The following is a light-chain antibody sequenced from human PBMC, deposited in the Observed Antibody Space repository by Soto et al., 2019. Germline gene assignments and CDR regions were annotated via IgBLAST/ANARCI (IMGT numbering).Light chain of an antibody. J-gene: IGLJ1*01. V-gene: IGLV2-23*01. CDR1: SSDVGSYNL. Sequence: QSALTQPASVSGSPGQSITISCTGTSSDVGSYNLVSWYQQHPGKAPKLMIYEGSKRPSGVSNRFSGSKSGNTASLTISGLLADDEADYYCCSYAGSSTSYVFGTGTKVTVL. CDR2: EGS. CDR3: CSYAGSSTSYV.